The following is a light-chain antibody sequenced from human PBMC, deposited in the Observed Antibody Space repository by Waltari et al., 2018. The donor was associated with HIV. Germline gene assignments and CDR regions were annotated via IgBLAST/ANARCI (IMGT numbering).Light chain of an antibody. CDR3: QYLGT. Sequence: IVLTQSPGTLSLSPGDRATLSCRASQSLSSTYLAWYQQKPGQAPRLLICGVASRATGIPDRFSGFGSGTYFTLTISRLEPEDSAVYYCQYLGTFGQGTKMESK. V-gene: IGKV3-20*01. CDR2: GVA. CDR1: QSLSSTY. J-gene: IGKJ1*01.